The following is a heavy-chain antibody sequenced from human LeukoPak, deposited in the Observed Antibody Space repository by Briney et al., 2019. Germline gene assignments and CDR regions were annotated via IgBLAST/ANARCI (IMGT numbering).Heavy chain of an antibody. D-gene: IGHD3/OR15-3a*01. J-gene: IGHJ4*02. CDR1: RFTFSSYA. CDR3: ARTSLGRDY. V-gene: IGHV3-23*01. CDR2: ISGSGGST. Sequence: PGGSLRLSCAASRFTFSSYAMSWVRQAPGKGLEWVSAISGSGGSTYYADSVKGRFTISRDNAKNSLYLQMNSLRAEDTAVYYCARTSLGRDYWGQGTLVTVSS.